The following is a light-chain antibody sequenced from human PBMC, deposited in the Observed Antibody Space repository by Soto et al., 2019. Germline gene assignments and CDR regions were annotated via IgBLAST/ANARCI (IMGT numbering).Light chain of an antibody. CDR3: QQFNSYPIT. V-gene: IGKV1-13*02. CDR1: QGMSSA. CDR2: DAS. J-gene: IGKJ5*01. Sequence: AIQLTQSPSSLSASVGDRVTITCRASQGMSSALAWYQQKPGKALKLLIYDASSLESGVPSRFSGSGSGTEFTHTITSLQPEDFATYYCQQFNSYPITFGQGTRLEIK.